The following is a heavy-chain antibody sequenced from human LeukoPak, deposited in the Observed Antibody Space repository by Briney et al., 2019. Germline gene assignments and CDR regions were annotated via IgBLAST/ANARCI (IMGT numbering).Heavy chain of an antibody. CDR1: GYSINSGYY. D-gene: IGHD3-22*01. CDR2: IYRSGST. Sequence: PSETLSLTCTVSGYSINSGYYWVWIRQPPGKGLEWIGSIYRSGSTNYNPSLKSRVTISVDTSKNQFSLKLSSVTAADTAVYYCARGSGSSDYYYVYHWGQGTLVIVSS. CDR3: ARGSGSSDYYYVYH. V-gene: IGHV4-38-2*02. J-gene: IGHJ5*02.